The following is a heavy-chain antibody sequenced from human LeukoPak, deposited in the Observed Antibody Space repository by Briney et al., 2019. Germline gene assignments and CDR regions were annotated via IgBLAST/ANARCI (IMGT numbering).Heavy chain of an antibody. J-gene: IGHJ4*02. CDR3: AKELYPRVNYFDY. Sequence: GGSLRLSCAASGFAFSSYWMSWVRQAPGKGLEWVANIKPDGSEKYYVDSVKGRFTISRDNSKNTLYLQMNSLRAEDTAVYYCAKELYPRVNYFDYWGQGTLVTVSS. CDR1: GFAFSSYW. CDR2: IKPDGSEK. V-gene: IGHV3-7*01. D-gene: IGHD2-2*02.